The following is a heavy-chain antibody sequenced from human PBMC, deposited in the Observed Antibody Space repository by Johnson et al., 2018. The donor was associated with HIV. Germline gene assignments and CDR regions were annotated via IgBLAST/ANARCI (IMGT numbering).Heavy chain of an antibody. D-gene: IGHD2-21*02. CDR1: GFTFSNAW. Sequence: VQLVESGGGLVQPGGSLRLSCAASGFTFSNAWMSWVRQAPGKGLEWVANIKQDGSEKYYVDSVKGRFTISRDSAKNSLYLQMNSLRADDTAVFMCPKDPLLLMHAFDIWGQGTMVTVSS. J-gene: IGHJ3*02. V-gene: IGHV3-7*01. CDR2: IKQDGSEK. CDR3: PKDPLLLMHAFDI.